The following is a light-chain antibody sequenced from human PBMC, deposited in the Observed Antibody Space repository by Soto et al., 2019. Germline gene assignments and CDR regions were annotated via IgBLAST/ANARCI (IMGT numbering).Light chain of an antibody. CDR2: DVS. Sequence: QSALTQPASVSGSPGQSITISCTGTSSDVGGYNHVSWYQQHPGKAPKLMIYDVSNRPSGVSNRFSGSKSGNTASLTISGLQAEAEADYFCSSYTSTSAYVFGPATKVTVL. CDR3: SSYTSTSAYV. J-gene: IGLJ1*01. CDR1: SSDVGGYNH. V-gene: IGLV2-14*03.